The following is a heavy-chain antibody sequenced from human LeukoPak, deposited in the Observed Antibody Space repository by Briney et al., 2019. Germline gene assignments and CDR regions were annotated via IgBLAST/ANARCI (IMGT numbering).Heavy chain of an antibody. V-gene: IGHV4-31*03. D-gene: IGHD2-21*02. CDR1: GGSISSGGYY. Sequence: SETLSLTCTVSGGSISSGGYYWSWIRQHPGKGLEWIGYIYYSGSTYYNPSLKSRVTISVDTSKNQFSLKLSSVTAADTAVYYCASSVRCGGDCYSPLDAFDIWGQGTMVTVSS. CDR2: IYYSGST. CDR3: ASSVRCGGDCYSPLDAFDI. J-gene: IGHJ3*02.